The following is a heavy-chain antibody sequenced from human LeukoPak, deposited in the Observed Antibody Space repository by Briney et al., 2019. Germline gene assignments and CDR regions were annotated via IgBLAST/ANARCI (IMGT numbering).Heavy chain of an antibody. V-gene: IGHV3-9*01. Sequence: GGSLRLSCAASGFTFSSYWMSWVRQAPGKGLEWVSGISWNSGSIGYADSVKGRFTISRDNAKNSLYLQMNSLRAEDTALYYCAKGALYYMDVWGKGTTVTISS. D-gene: IGHD4/OR15-4a*01. CDR1: GFTFSSYW. CDR3: AKGALYYMDV. J-gene: IGHJ6*03. CDR2: ISWNSGSI.